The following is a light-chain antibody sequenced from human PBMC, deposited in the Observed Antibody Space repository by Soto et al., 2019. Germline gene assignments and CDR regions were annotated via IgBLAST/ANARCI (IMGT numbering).Light chain of an antibody. CDR3: QPHNSFSIT. CDR2: KAS. Sequence: DIQMAQSPSTLSASLGDRVTITCRASQRIIDLLSWFQLKPGKAPKLLIYKASSLESGVPSRFSGSGSGTEFTLTLPGLQADDFATYSCQPHNSFSITFGQGTRLAIK. V-gene: IGKV1-5*03. J-gene: IGKJ5*01. CDR1: QRIIDL.